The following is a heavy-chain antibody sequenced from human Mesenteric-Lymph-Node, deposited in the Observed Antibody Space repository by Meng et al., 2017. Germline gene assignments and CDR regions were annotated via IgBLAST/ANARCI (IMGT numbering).Heavy chain of an antibody. CDR1: GGSLSGAY. D-gene: IGHD2-8*02. J-gene: IGHJ4*02. Sequence: QVHLQQGGAGLVKPSETLSLTCAGNGGSLSGAYWNWIRQPPGKGLEWIGEIIHGGSPSYNPSLKSRVTISIDTSKNQLSLMLSSVTAADTAVYYCARRPTGIDYWGQGTLVTVSS. CDR2: IIHGGSP. V-gene: IGHV4-34*12. CDR3: ARRPTGIDY.